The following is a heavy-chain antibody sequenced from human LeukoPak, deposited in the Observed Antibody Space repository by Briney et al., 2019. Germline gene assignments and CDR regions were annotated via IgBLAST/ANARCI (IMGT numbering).Heavy chain of an antibody. CDR3: ARGPVFGVVIEYNWFDP. V-gene: IGHV1-46*01. Sequence: ASVTVSCTASGYTFTSYYMHWVRQAPGQGLEWMGIINPSGGTTTYAQNFQGRVTMTRDTSTSTVYMELSSLRSEDTAVYYCARGPVFGVVIEYNWFDPWGQGTLVTVSS. J-gene: IGHJ5*02. D-gene: IGHD3-3*01. CDR2: INPSGGTT. CDR1: GYTFTSYY.